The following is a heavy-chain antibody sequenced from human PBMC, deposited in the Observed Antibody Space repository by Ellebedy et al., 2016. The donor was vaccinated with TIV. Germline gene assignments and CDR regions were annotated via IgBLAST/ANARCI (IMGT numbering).Heavy chain of an antibody. CDR1: GFTFKDYA. Sequence: SLKISXAASGFTFKDYAMHWVRQTPGKGLEWVSGIRWNSGRIDYADSVKGRFTISRDNAKNSLYLQMNSLRVEDTAFYYCAKSLVPVAGTGGFDSWGQGTLVTVSS. D-gene: IGHD6-19*01. V-gene: IGHV3-9*01. CDR3: AKSLVPVAGTGGFDS. J-gene: IGHJ4*02. CDR2: IRWNSGRI.